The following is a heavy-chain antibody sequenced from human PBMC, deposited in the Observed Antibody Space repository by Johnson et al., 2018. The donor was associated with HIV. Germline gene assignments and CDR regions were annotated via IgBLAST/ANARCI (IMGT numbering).Heavy chain of an antibody. J-gene: IGHJ3*02. CDR3: ARDGRDLVTRGSFDI. CDR2: IFSVGSA. D-gene: IGHD3-9*01. CDR1: GITVSSNY. V-gene: IGHV3-66*02. Sequence: VQLVESGGGLVQPGGSLRLSCAASGITVSSNYMSWVRQAPGKGLEWVSVIFSVGSAYYADSVKGRFIIPRDNSKNMLYLQMNSLRPEDTAVYYCARDGRDLVTRGSFDIWGQGTVVTVSS.